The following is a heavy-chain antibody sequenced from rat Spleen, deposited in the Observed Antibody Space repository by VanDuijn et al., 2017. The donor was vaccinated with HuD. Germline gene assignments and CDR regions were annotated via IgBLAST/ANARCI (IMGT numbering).Heavy chain of an antibody. Sequence: EVQLVESNGGLVQPGRSLKLSCAASGFTFNDHFMAWVRQAPTKGLEWVATISYDGSDTYYRDSVKGRFTISRDNAKNTLFLQMDSLRSEDTATYYCARRHYGYTDYFDYWGQGVMVTVSS. D-gene: IGHD1-6*01. CDR2: ISYDGSDT. CDR1: GFTFNDHF. CDR3: ARRHYGYTDYFDY. J-gene: IGHJ2*01. V-gene: IGHV5-29*01.